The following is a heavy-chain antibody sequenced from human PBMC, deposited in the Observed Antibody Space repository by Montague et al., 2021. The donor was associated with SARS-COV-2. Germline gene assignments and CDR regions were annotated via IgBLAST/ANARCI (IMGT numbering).Heavy chain of an antibody. CDR2: VTHSGST. J-gene: IGHJ5*02. V-gene: IGHV4-34*01. CDR1: ADSFSGYY. D-gene: IGHD3-3*01. Sequence: SETLSLTCAVYADSFSGYYWSWIRQSPGQGLEWIGEVTHSGSTNHNPSLQSRVTISVDKSKKQVSLKLRSLTAADTAVYYYAGGEDYDFWSGFLRYKWFGPWGQGTLVTVSS. CDR3: AGGEDYDFWSGFLRYKWFGP.